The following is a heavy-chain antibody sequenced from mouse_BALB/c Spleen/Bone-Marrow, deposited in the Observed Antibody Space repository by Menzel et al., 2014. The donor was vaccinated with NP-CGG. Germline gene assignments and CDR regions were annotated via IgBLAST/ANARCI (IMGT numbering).Heavy chain of an antibody. J-gene: IGHJ2*01. CDR2: IWGDGST. D-gene: IGHD2-13*01. CDR3: ARGEELIEY. Sequence: VKLVESGPGLVAPSQSLSIPCTVSGFSLTGYGVSWVRQPPGKGLAWLGMIWGDGSTDYNSALKSRLNISKDKAKSQVFVKMSSLQTEDTARYYWARGEELIEYGGQGTTITVSA. CDR1: GFSLTGYG. V-gene: IGHV2-6-7*01.